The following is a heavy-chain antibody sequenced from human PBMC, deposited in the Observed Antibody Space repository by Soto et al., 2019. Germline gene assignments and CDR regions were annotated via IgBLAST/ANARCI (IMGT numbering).Heavy chain of an antibody. CDR2: IGTAGDT. J-gene: IGHJ6*02. CDR3: ARGLSRDGYKTYYYGMDV. D-gene: IGHD5-12*01. CDR1: GFTFSSYD. V-gene: IGHV3-13*01. Sequence: EVQLVESGGGLVQPGGSLRLSCAASGFTFSSYDMHWVRQATGKGLEWVSAIGTAGDTYYPGSAKGRFTISRENAKNSLYLQMNSLRAEDTAVYYCARGLSRDGYKTYYYGMDVWGQGTTVTVSS.